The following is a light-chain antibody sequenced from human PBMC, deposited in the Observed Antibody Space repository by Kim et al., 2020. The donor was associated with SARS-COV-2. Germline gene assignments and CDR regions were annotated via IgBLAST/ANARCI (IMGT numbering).Light chain of an antibody. Sequence: PGGPVTLAGASSTEAVTSDYHPNWFQQKPGQVPRALIYGTSNKHSWTPARFSGSLLGDKAALTLSGVQPEDEAEYYCLFYYGDTWVFGGGTQLTVL. CDR1: TEAVTSDYH. V-gene: IGLV7-43*01. CDR2: GTS. J-gene: IGLJ3*02. CDR3: LFYYGDTWV.